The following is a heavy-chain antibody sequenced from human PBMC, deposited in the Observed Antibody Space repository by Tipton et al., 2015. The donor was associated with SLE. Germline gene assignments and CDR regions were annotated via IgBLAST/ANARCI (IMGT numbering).Heavy chain of an antibody. CDR3: TPRGYSGY. CDR2: IKSKADGGTT. Sequence: SLRLSCTVSGFTFTSAWMSWVRQAPGKGLEWVGRIKSKADGGTTDYVAPVKGRFTMSRDDSKNTLYLQMNSLKTEDTAVYYCTPRGYSGYWGQGTLVTVSS. J-gene: IGHJ4*02. D-gene: IGHD5-12*01. CDR1: GFTFTSAW. V-gene: IGHV3-15*01.